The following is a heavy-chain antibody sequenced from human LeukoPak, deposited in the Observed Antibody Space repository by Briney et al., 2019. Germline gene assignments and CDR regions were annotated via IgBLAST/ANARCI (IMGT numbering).Heavy chain of an antibody. D-gene: IGHD3-22*01. Sequence: VASVKVSCKASGGTFSSYAISWVRQAPGQGLEWVGGIIPIFGTANYAQKFQGRVTITADESTSTAYMELSSLRSEDTAVYYCARGWSSGYPDYWGQGTLVTVSS. CDR3: ARGWSSGYPDY. J-gene: IGHJ4*02. CDR1: GGTFSSYA. CDR2: IIPIFGTA. V-gene: IGHV1-69*13.